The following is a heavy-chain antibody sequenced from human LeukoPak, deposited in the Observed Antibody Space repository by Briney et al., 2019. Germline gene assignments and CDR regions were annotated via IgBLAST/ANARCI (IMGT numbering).Heavy chain of an antibody. D-gene: IGHD1-14*01. CDR3: ARESLHRYYFDY. V-gene: IGHV1-3*01. CDR1: GYTFTSYA. J-gene: IGHJ4*02. CDR2: INAGNGNT. Sequence: ASVKVSCKASGYTFTSYAMHWVRQAPGQRLEWMGWINAGNGNTKYSQKFQGRVTITRDTSASTAYMELSSLRSEDTAVYYCARESLHRYYFDYWGQGTLVTVSS.